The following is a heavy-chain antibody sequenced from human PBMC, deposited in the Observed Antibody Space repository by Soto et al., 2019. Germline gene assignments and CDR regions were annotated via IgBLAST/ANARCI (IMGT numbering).Heavy chain of an antibody. Sequence: GGSLRLSCAASGFTFSSYSMNWVRQAPGKGLEWDSYISSSSTVYYADSVKGRFTISRDNAKNSLYLQMNRLRAEDTDVYYCARTQHEDDAFDIWGQGTMVTVSS. J-gene: IGHJ3*02. V-gene: IGHV3-48*01. CDR1: GFTFSSYS. D-gene: IGHD2-2*01. CDR3: ARTQHEDDAFDI. CDR2: ISSSSTV.